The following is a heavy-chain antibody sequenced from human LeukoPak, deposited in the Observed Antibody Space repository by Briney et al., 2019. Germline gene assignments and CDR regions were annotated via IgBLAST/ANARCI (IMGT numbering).Heavy chain of an antibody. J-gene: IGHJ5*02. CDR2: ISAYNGNT. V-gene: IGHV1-18*01. Sequence: GASVKVSCKASGYTFTSYGICWVRQAPGQGLEWMGWISAYNGNTNYAQKLQGRVTMTTDTSTSTAYMELRSLRSDDTAVYYCARDLTVTTLKDWFDPWGQGTLVTVSS. CDR3: ARDLTVTTLKDWFDP. CDR1: GYTFTSYG. D-gene: IGHD4-17*01.